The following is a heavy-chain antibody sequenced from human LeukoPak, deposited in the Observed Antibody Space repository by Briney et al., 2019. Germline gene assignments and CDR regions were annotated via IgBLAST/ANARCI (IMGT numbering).Heavy chain of an antibody. D-gene: IGHD1-26*01. J-gene: IGHJ4*02. CDR2: ISYSGTT. CDR1: SATITSSPYF. CDR3: AKSGGYGLIDY. V-gene: IGHV4-39*07. Sequence: PSETLSLTCTVSSATITSSPYFWGWIRQSPGKGLEWIGSISYSGTTYYNPSLKSRVTISVDTSKNQFSLKLSSVTAADTAMYYCAKSGGYGLIDYWGQGTRVTVSS.